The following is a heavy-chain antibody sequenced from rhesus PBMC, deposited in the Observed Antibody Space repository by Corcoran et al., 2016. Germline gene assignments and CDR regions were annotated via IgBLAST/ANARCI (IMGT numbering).Heavy chain of an antibody. CDR1: GGSISSNY. V-gene: IGHV4-160*01. CDR3: ARDDYNSWTGYYTHDY. CDR2: IYGSGGRT. Sequence: QVQLQESGPGVVKPSETLSLTCAVSGGSISSNYWSWIRQPPGKGLEWIGRIYGSGGRTDYNPSLNTRVTISTDTSKNQFSLKLSSVTAADTAVYYCARDDYNSWTGYYTHDYWGQGVLVTVSS. D-gene: IGHD3-3*01. J-gene: IGHJ4*01.